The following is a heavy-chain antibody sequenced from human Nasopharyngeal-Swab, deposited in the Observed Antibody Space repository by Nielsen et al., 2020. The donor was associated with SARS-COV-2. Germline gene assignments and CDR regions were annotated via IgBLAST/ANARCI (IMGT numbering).Heavy chain of an antibody. CDR1: GFTFSSYG. J-gene: IGHJ6*03. V-gene: IGHV3-30*02. CDR2: IRYDGSNK. CDR3: AKAMEGVIPHYMDV. Sequence: GESLKISCAASGFTFSSYGMHWVRQAPGKGLGWVAFIRYDGSNKYYADSVKGRFTISRDDSKNTLYLQMNSLRAEDTAVYYCAKAMEGVIPHYMDVWGKGTTVTVSS. D-gene: IGHD3-10*01.